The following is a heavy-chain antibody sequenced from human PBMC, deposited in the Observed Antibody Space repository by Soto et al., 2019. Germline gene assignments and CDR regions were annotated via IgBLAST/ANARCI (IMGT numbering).Heavy chain of an antibody. CDR3: ARRGSGSYSDY. Sequence: EVQLLESGGGLVQPGGSLRLSCAASGFTFSSYAMRWVRQAPVKGLEWVSAISGSGDSTYYVDSVKGRITISRDNSKXXXXXXXXXXXXXXXXXXXCARRGSGSYSDYWGQGTLVTVSS. CDR1: GFTFSSYA. CDR2: ISGSGDST. J-gene: IGHJ4*02. V-gene: IGHV3-23*01. D-gene: IGHD1-26*01.